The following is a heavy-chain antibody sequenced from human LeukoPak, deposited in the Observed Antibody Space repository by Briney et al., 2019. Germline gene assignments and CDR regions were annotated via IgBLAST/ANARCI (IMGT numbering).Heavy chain of an antibody. CDR3: AKIGTAGIYNSSRYG. CDR1: GGTFSSYA. J-gene: IGHJ4*02. CDR2: IIPIFGKA. V-gene: IGHV1-69*05. Sequence: SVKVSCNASGGTFSSYAISWVRQAPGQGLEWVGGIIPIFGKANYAQKIPGSVTITTDDTTSTAYMALSTARYEDTAVYSCAKIGTAGIYNSSRYGWGQGTLVTVSS. D-gene: IGHD6-13*01.